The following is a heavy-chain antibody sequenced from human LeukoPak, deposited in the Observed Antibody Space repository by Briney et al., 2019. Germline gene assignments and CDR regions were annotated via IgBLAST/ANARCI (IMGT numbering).Heavy chain of an antibody. V-gene: IGHV3-15*01. CDR1: GFAFANYA. J-gene: IGHJ1*01. D-gene: IGHD2-15*01. CDR3: TTDPDIDGGGC. CDR2: IKRKTEGGTT. Sequence: PGGSLRLSCAASGFAFANYAMSWVRQAPGKGLEWVGRIKRKTEGGTTDYAAPVKGRFTISRDDSKNTLYLQMNSLKTEDTAIYYCTTDPDIDGGGCWGQGTLVTVSS.